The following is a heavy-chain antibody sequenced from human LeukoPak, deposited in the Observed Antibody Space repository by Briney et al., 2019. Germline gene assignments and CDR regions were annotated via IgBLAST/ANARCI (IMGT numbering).Heavy chain of an antibody. CDR2: INHSGST. CDR1: GGSFSGYY. CDR3: ARGVVRGGGFDY. D-gene: IGHD3-10*01. Sequence: SETLSLTCAVYGGSFSGYYWSWIRQPPGKGLEWIGEINHSGSTNYNPSLKSRVTISVDTSKNQFSLKLSSVTAADTAVYYCARGVVRGGGFDYWGQGTLVTVSS. J-gene: IGHJ4*02. V-gene: IGHV4-34*01.